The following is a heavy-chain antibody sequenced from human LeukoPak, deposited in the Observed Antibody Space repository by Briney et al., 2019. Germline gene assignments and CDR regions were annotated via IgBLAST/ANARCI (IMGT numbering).Heavy chain of an antibody. Sequence: KPSETLSLTCGVSGGSISGTNWWSSVRQPPGQGLEWIGEISLAGQTNYNPSLNGRVTMSLDKSSNQLSLHLTSVTAADTATYFCSRESGPFCPFGYWGQGTLVIVSS. D-gene: IGHD1-26*01. V-gene: IGHV4/OR15-8*02. CDR2: ISLAGQT. J-gene: IGHJ4*02. CDR3: SRESGPFCPFGY. CDR1: GGSISGTNW.